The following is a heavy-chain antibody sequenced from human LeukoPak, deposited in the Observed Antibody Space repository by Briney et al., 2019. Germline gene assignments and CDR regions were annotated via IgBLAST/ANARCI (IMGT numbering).Heavy chain of an antibody. CDR3: APIPGSWSSGTPFGWFDP. D-gene: IGHD6-19*01. Sequence: TSETLSLTCTVSGGSISSSSYYWGWIRQPPGKGLEWIGSIYYSGSTYYNPSLKSRVTISVDTSKNQFSLKLSSVTAADTAVYYCAPIPGSWSSGTPFGWFDPWGQGTLVTVSS. CDR1: GGSISSSSYY. V-gene: IGHV4-39*01. J-gene: IGHJ5*02. CDR2: IYYSGST.